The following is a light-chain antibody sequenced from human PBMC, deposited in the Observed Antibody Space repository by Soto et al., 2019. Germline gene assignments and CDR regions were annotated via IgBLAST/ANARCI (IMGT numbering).Light chain of an antibody. CDR3: QSYDSSLSGVV. V-gene: IGLV1-44*01. Sequence: QSVLTQPPSASGTPGQRVTITCSGSSSNIGTNTVRWYRQLPGTAPKVLVYNDHERPSGVPDRFSGSKSGTSASLAISGLQSEDEADYYCQSYDSSLSGVVFGGGTKLTVL. CDR1: SSNIGTNT. J-gene: IGLJ2*01. CDR2: NDH.